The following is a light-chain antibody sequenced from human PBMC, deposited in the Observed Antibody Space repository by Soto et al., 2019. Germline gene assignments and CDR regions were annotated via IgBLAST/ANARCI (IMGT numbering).Light chain of an antibody. CDR2: RTD. Sequence: QSVLTQPPSASGAPGQRVTISCSGSRSNIGSNTVHWYQQFPGTAPKLLVYRTDHRPSGVPDRFSGSKSGTSASLAISGLQSEDESYYSCASWDDMLSGPVLGGGTKLTVL. CDR3: ASWDDMLSGPV. J-gene: IGLJ2*01. V-gene: IGLV1-44*01. CDR1: RSNIGSNT.